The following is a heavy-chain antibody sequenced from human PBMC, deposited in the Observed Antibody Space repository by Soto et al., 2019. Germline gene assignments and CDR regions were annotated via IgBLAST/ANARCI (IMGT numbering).Heavy chain of an antibody. V-gene: IGHV4-31*03. CDR3: ARNIAAAGTTFDP. D-gene: IGHD6-13*01. J-gene: IGHJ5*02. CDR2: IYYSGST. CDR1: GGSISSGGYY. Sequence: SETLSLTCTVSGGSISSGGYYWSWIRQHPGKGLEWIGYIYYSGSTYYNPSLKSRVTISVDTSKNQFSLKLSSVTAADTAVYYCARNIAAAGTTFDPWGQGTLVTVS.